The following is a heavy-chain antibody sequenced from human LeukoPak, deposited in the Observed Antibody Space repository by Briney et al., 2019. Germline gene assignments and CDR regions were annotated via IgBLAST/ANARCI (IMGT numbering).Heavy chain of an antibody. D-gene: IGHD2-2*03. Sequence: SETLSLTCNVSGGSISRYYWSWIRQSPGKGLEWIGYLYYSGSTYYNPSLKSRVTISVDTSKNQFFLKLSSVTAADTAVYYCARGGFGYCSSTSCEWNWFDPWGQGTLVTVSS. V-gene: IGHV4-59*12. J-gene: IGHJ5*02. CDR2: LYYSGST. CDR3: ARGGFGYCSSTSCEWNWFDP. CDR1: GGSISRYY.